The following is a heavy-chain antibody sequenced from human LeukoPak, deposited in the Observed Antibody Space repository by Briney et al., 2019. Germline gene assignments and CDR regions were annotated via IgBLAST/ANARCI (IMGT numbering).Heavy chain of an antibody. D-gene: IGHD3-10*01. V-gene: IGHV4-34*01. CDR3: ASSDTMLRGPRFDY. J-gene: IGHJ4*02. CDR1: GGSFSGYY. Sequence: SETLSLTCAVYGGSFSGYYWSWIRQPPGKGLEWIGEINHSGSTNYNPSLKSRVTISVDTSKNQFSLKLNSVTAADTAVYYCASSDTMLRGPRFDYWGQGTLVTVSS. CDR2: INHSGST.